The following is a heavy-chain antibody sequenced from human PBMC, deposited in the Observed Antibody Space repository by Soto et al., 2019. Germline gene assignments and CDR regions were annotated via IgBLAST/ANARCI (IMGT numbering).Heavy chain of an antibody. CDR2: INWNGDST. D-gene: IGHD2-15*01. V-gene: IGHV3-20*04. Sequence: EVQLVESGGGVVRPGGSLRLSCAASGFTFDDYGMSWVRQAPGKGLEWVCGINWNGDSTGYADSVKGRFTISRDNAKKSRYLQMNGLRAEDTALYYCARGKRYCSGANCYSVLLYWGQGTLVTVSS. CDR3: ARGKRYCSGANCYSVLLY. J-gene: IGHJ4*02. CDR1: GFTFDDYG.